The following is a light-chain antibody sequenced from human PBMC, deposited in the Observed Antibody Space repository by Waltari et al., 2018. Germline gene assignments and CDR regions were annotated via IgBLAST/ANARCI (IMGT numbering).Light chain of an antibody. CDR3: QQYNSFPT. CDR2: KAS. J-gene: IGKJ1*01. V-gene: IGKV1-5*03. Sequence: DIQMTQSPSTLSVSVGDRVTITCRASQSIITWLAWYQQKPGKAPKVLIYKASNLQSGVPSRFSGSGSGTEFTLTISSLQPDDFGTYYCQQYNSFPTFGQGTKVEIE. CDR1: QSIITW.